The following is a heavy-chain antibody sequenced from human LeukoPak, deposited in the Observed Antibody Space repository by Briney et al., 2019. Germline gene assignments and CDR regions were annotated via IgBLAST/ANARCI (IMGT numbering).Heavy chain of an antibody. V-gene: IGHV3-23*01. CDR3: AKALEEYSSSMADV. Sequence: GGSLRLSCTASGFTFGDYAMSWVRQAPGKGLEWASAISGSGGSTYYADSVKGRFTISRDNSKNTLYLQMNSLRAEDTAVYYCAKALEEYSSSMADVWGQGTTVTVSS. D-gene: IGHD6-6*01. CDR1: GFTFGDYA. J-gene: IGHJ6*02. CDR2: ISGSGGST.